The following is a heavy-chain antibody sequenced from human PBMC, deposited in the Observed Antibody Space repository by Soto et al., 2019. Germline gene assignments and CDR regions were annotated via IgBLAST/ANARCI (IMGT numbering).Heavy chain of an antibody. CDR2: IRSKANSYAT. Sequence: PGGSLRLSCAASGFTFTTAWINWVRQAPGKGLEWVGRIRSKANSYATAYAASVKGRFTISRDDSKNTAYLQMNSLKTEDTAVYYCTRHLWDVDMTTIDYWGQGTLVTVSS. V-gene: IGHV3-73*01. J-gene: IGHJ4*02. D-gene: IGHD4-17*01. CDR3: TRHLWDVDMTTIDY. CDR1: GFTFTTAW.